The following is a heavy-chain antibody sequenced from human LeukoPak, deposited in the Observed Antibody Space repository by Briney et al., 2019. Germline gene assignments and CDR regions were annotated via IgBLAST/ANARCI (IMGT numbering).Heavy chain of an antibody. CDR3: AKRPYSGSYYFIW. Sequence: GGSLRLSCAASGFTFSSYAMSWVRQAPGKGLEWVSAISGSGGSTYYADSVKGRFTISRDNSKNTLSLQMNSLRAEDTAVYYCAKRPYSGSYYFIWWGQGTLVTVSS. V-gene: IGHV3-23*01. J-gene: IGHJ4*02. CDR1: GFTFSSYA. CDR2: ISGSGGST. D-gene: IGHD1-26*01.